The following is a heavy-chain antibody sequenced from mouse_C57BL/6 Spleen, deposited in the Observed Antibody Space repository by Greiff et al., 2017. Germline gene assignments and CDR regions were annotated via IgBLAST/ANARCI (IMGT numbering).Heavy chain of an antibody. CDR2: INPYNGGT. CDR3: ARDGNPYYYAMDY. J-gene: IGHJ4*01. D-gene: IGHD2-1*01. CDR1: GYTFTDYY. Sequence: VQLQQSGPVLVKPGASVKMSCKASGYTFTDYYMNWVKQSPGKSLEWIGVINPYNGGTSYNQKFKGKATLTVDKSSSTAYMELNSLTSEDSAVYYCARDGNPYYYAMDYWGQGTSVTVSS. V-gene: IGHV1-19*01.